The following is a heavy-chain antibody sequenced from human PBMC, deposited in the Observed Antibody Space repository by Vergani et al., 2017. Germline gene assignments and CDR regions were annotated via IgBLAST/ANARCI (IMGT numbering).Heavy chain of an antibody. J-gene: IGHJ6*02. D-gene: IGHD6-19*01. CDR2: IIPILGIA. CDR1: GGTFSSYT. CDR3: AKENTVAVATPRYYNGLDV. Sequence: QVQLVQSGAEVKKPGSSVKVSCKASGGTFSSYTISWVRQAPGQGLEWMGRIIPILGIANYAQKFQGRVTITADESTSTSYLALSSLTSDDTAVYYCAKENTVAVATPRYYNGLDVWGQGTTVTVSS. V-gene: IGHV1-69*08.